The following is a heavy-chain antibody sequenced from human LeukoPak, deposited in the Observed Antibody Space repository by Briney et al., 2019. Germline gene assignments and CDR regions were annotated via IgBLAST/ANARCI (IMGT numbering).Heavy chain of an antibody. CDR1: GFTFSTYN. V-gene: IGHV3-21*01. CDR3: ARAGLYDFWSFDY. J-gene: IGHJ4*02. D-gene: IGHD3-3*01. CDR2: ISSSSSYI. Sequence: PGGSLRLSCAASGFTFSTYNMNWVRQAPGKGLEWVSSISSSSSYIYYADSVKGRFTISRDNAKNSLYLQMNSLRAEDTAVYYCARAGLYDFWSFDYWGQGTLVTVSS.